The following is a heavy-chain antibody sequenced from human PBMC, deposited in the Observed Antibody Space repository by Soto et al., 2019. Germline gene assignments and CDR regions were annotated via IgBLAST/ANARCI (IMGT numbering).Heavy chain of an antibody. D-gene: IGHD2-2*01. Sequence: SETLSLTCTVSGGSISSSSYYWGWIRQPPGKGLEWIGSIFYSGSTYYNPSLKSRVTISVDTSKNQFSLKLSSVTAADTAVYYCARFFRRAMHAFDIWGQGTMVTVSS. CDR3: ARFFRRAMHAFDI. CDR1: GGSISSSSYY. CDR2: IFYSGST. J-gene: IGHJ3*02. V-gene: IGHV4-39*07.